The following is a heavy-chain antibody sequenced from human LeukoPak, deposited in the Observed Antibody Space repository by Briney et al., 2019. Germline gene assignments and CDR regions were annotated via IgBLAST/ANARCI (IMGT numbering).Heavy chain of an antibody. Sequence: SETLSLTCTVSGGSISSYYWSWLRQPPGKGLEYIGYTHYSGATNYNPSLKSRVTISLDTSGNQFSLKLSSVTAEDTAVYYCARDPQYYYDSSGYYYNPKFDYWGQGTLVTVSS. CDR2: THYSGAT. D-gene: IGHD3-22*01. V-gene: IGHV4-59*12. J-gene: IGHJ4*02. CDR3: ARDPQYYYDSSGYYYNPKFDY. CDR1: GGSISSYY.